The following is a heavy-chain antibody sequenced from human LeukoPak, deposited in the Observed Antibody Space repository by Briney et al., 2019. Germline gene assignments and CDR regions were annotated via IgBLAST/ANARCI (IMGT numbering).Heavy chain of an antibody. CDR3: AKDREGGGYDLTFDY. V-gene: IGHV3-7*05. Sequence: GGSLRLSCAASGFTFSSYWMSWVRQTPGKGLEWVANIKQDGSEKYYVDSVKGRFTISRDNSKNTLYLQMNSVRAEDTAVYYCAKDREGGGYDLTFDYWGQGTLVTVSS. D-gene: IGHD5-12*01. CDR2: IKQDGSEK. J-gene: IGHJ4*02. CDR1: GFTFSSYW.